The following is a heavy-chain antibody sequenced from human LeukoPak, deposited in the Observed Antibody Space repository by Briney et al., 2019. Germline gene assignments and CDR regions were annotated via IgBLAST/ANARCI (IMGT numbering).Heavy chain of an antibody. Sequence: GESLKISCKGAGYTFTNYWIGWVRQMPGKGLEWMGVIYPRDSHTRYSPSFQGQGTISADKSISTAFLQWNSLKASDTGIYYCTRSPDIDILTGYSRYYFDYWGQGTLVTVSS. D-gene: IGHD3-9*01. J-gene: IGHJ4*02. CDR3: TRSPDIDILTGYSRYYFDY. CDR2: IYPRDSHT. V-gene: IGHV5-51*01. CDR1: GYTFTNYW.